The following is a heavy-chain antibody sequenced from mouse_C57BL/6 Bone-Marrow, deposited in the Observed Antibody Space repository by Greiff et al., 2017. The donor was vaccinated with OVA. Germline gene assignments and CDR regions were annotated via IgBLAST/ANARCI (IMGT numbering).Heavy chain of an antibody. J-gene: IGHJ1*03. CDR3: ASPYSNYWYVDV. V-gene: IGHV1-81*01. Sequence: QVQLQQSGAELARPGASVKLSCKASGYTFTSYGISWVKQRTGQGLEWIGEIYPRSGNTYYNEKFKGKATLTAEKSSSTAYMQLSSLTSEDSAVYFCASPYSNYWYVDVWGTGTTVTVSS. D-gene: IGHD2-5*01. CDR2: IYPRSGNT. CDR1: GYTFTSYG.